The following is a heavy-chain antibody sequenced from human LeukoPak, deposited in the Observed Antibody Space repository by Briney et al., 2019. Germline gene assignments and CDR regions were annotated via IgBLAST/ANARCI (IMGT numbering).Heavy chain of an antibody. CDR1: GGSISSSSYY. Sequence: SQTLSLTCTVSGGSISSSSYYWGWIRQPPGKWLEWIGSIYYSGSTYYNPSLKSRFTISGDTSKNQFSLKLSSVTAADTAVYYCAREGGGLPRRNIVVVPAGMDVWGQGTTVTVSS. V-gene: IGHV4-39*02. J-gene: IGHJ6*02. CDR3: AREGGGLPRRNIVVVPAGMDV. D-gene: IGHD2-2*01. CDR2: IYYSGST.